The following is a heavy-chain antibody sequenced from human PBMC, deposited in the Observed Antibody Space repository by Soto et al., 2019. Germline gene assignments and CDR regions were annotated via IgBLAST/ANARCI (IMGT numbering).Heavy chain of an antibody. D-gene: IGHD5-12*01. CDR2: IYYSGST. CDR1: GGSISSYY. J-gene: IGHJ4*02. Sequence: SETLSLTCTVSGGSISSYYWSWIRQPPGKGLEWIGYIYYSGSTNYNPSLKSRVTISVDTSKNQFSLKLSSVTAADTAVYYCARVAFGRGYSGYLVFDYWGQGTLVTVSS. CDR3: ARVAFGRGYSGYLVFDY. V-gene: IGHV4-59*01.